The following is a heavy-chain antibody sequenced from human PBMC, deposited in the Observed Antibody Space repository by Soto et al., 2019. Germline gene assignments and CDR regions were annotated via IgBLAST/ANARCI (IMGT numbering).Heavy chain of an antibody. Sequence: SVKVSCKASGGTFSSYAISWVRQAPGQGLEWMGGIIPIFGTANYAQKFQGRVTITADKSTSTAYMELSSLSSEDTAVYYCARGRGGSGYVYYGMDVWGQGTTVTVSS. V-gene: IGHV1-69*06. J-gene: IGHJ6*02. CDR1: GGTFSSYA. D-gene: IGHD3-3*01. CDR3: ARGRGGSGYVYYGMDV. CDR2: IIPIFGTA.